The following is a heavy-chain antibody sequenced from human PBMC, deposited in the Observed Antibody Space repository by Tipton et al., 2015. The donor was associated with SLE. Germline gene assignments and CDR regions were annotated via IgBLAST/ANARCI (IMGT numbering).Heavy chain of an antibody. CDR2: ISPSGSDI. CDR3: ARTARILGF. Sequence: SLRLSCAASGFTFSTYSMNWVRQAPGQGPVYISYISPSGSDIAYADSVKGRFTVSRDNAKNSVYLQMNSLSPEDTAVYYCARTARILGFWGQGTLVTVSS. CDR1: GFTFSTYS. J-gene: IGHJ4*02. V-gene: IGHV3-21*05. D-gene: IGHD2-15*01.